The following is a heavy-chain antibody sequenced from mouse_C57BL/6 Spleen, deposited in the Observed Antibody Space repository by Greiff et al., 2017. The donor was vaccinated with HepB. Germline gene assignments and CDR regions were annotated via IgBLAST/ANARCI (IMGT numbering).Heavy chain of an antibody. V-gene: IGHV1-81*01. CDR1: GYTFTSYG. CDR3: ARYYSNSEWYFDV. D-gene: IGHD2-5*01. CDR2: IYPRSGNT. Sequence: QVQLQQSGAELARPGASVKLSCKASGYTFTSYGISWVKQRTGQGLEWIGEIYPRSGNTYYNEKFKGKATLTADKSSSTAYMELRSLTSEDSAVYFCARYYSNSEWYFDVWGTGTTVTVSS. J-gene: IGHJ1*03.